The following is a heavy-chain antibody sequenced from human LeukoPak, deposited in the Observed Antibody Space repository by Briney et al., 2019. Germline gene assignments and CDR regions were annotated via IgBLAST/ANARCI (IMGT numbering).Heavy chain of an antibody. V-gene: IGHV1-2*02. Sequence: ASVKVSCTASGCTFTSYTIHWVRQAPGQGLEWMGWINPNCGTTKYAQKFQGRVIITADNTISTAYMELTSLRSDATAVQYCGRGGLRLMGYRLYYLVVSGKGAKGPVCS. CDR1: GCTFTSYT. J-gene: IGHJ6*03. D-gene: IGHD5-12*01. CDR3: GRGGLRLMGYRLYYLVV. CDR2: INPNCGTT.